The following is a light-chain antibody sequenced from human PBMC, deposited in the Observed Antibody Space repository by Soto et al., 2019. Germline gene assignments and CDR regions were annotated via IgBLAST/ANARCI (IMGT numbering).Light chain of an antibody. CDR3: QQYNDWPRT. V-gene: IGKV1-17*02. CDR1: QDVSND. Sequence: DIQMTQSPPSLSASVGDRVTITCRASQDVSNDLGWFQQKPGKAPKRLIFGASNLESGVPSRFSGTGSGTEFILTITNLQPEDFAVYYCQQYNDWPRTFGQGTKVDIK. J-gene: IGKJ1*01. CDR2: GAS.